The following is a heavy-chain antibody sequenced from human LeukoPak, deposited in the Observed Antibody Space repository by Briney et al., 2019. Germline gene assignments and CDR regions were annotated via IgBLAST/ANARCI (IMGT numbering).Heavy chain of an antibody. CDR1: GGSFSGYY. CDR2: INHSGST. CDR3: RVFYYDFWSGHFPFDY. V-gene: IGHV4-34*01. D-gene: IGHD3-3*01. Sequence: SETLSLTCAVYGGSFSGYYWSWIRQPPGKGLEWTGEINHSGSTNYNPSLKSRVTISVDTSKNQFSLKLSSVTAADTAVYYCRVFYYDFWSGHFPFDYWGQGTLVTVSS. J-gene: IGHJ4*02.